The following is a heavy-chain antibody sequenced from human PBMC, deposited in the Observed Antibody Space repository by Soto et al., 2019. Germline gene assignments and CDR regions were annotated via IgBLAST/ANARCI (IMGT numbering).Heavy chain of an antibody. V-gene: IGHV3-21*01. CDR2: ISSSSSYI. CDR3: ARDSTATLNFDF. D-gene: IGHD5-18*01. Sequence: GSLVLACAASGCTFSSYSMNWVRQAPGKGLEWVSSISSSSSYIYYADSVKVRFTISRDNAKNSLYLQMNSLRAEDTAVYYCARDSTATLNFDFWGQGTPVTVYS. CDR1: GCTFSSYS. J-gene: IGHJ4*02.